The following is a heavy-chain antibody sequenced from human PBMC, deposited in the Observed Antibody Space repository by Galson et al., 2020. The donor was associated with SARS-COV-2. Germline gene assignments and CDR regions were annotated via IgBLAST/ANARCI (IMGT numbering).Heavy chain of an antibody. CDR3: ARVEDYYDSSGLDY. D-gene: IGHD3-22*01. V-gene: IGHV3-7*01. CDR1: GFTFSSYW. CDR2: MKQDGSEK. J-gene: IGHJ4*02. Sequence: GESLKISCAASGFTFSSYWMSWVRQAPGKGLEWVANMKQDGSEKYYVDSVKGRFTISRDNAKNSLYLQMNSLRAEDTAVYYCARVEDYYDSSGLDYWGQGTLVTVSS.